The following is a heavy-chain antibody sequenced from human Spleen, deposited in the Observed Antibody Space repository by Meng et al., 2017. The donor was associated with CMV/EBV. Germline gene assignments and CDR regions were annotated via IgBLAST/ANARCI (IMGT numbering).Heavy chain of an antibody. CDR3: ARVWPYYYDSSGYYYGPPFDY. CDR1: GYTFTGYY. Sequence: ASVKVSCKASGYTFTGYYMHWVRQAPGQGLECMGWINPNSGDTNYAQNFQGRVTMTRDTSISTAYMELSRLRSDDTAVYYCARVWPYYYDSSGYYYGPPFDYWGQGTLVTVSS. J-gene: IGHJ4*02. D-gene: IGHD3-22*01. CDR2: INPNSGDT. V-gene: IGHV1-2*02.